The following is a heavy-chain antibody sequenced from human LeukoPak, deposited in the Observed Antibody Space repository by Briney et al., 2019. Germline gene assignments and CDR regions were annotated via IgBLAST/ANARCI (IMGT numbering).Heavy chain of an antibody. CDR3: ARDRLARPPYYDILTGYYNPYDWFDP. CDR1: GYTFTGYY. CDR2: INPNSGGT. V-gene: IGHV1-2*06. Sequence: ASVKVSCKASGYTFTGYYMHWVRQAPGQGLEWMGRINPNSGGTNYAQKFQGRVTMTRDTSISTAYMELSSLRSEDTAVYYCARDRLARPPYYDILTGYYNPYDWFDPWGQGTLVTVSS. J-gene: IGHJ5*02. D-gene: IGHD3-9*01.